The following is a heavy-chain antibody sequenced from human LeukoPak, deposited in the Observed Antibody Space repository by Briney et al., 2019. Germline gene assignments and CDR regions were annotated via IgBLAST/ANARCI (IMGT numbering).Heavy chain of an antibody. Sequence: SETLSLTCTVSGGSISSYYWSWILQPPGKGLEWTGYIYYSGSTHYNPSLKSRVTISVDTSKNQFSLKLSSVTAADTAVYYCARHRVHCSSTSCYYFDYWGQGTLVTVSS. J-gene: IGHJ4*02. CDR1: GGSISSYY. CDR2: IYYSGST. D-gene: IGHD2-2*01. V-gene: IGHV4-59*08. CDR3: ARHRVHCSSTSCYYFDY.